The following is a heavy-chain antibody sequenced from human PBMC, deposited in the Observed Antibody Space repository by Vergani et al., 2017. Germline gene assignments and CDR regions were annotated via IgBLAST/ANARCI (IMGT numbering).Heavy chain of an antibody. J-gene: IGHJ6*02. CDR1: GFTFTNYA. D-gene: IGHD3-10*01. CDR2: IDDGGANT. CDR3: ARDPGDYYYGSGSYFYGMDV. Sequence: DVQLLESGGGLIQSGGSLRLSCATSGFTFTNYAMSWVRQTPGKGLEWISAIDDGGANTYYADSVKGRFTISRDNSNNTRYLQMHSLRAEDTAIYYCARDPGDYYYGSGSYFYGMDVWGQGTTVTVSS. V-gene: IGHV3-23*01.